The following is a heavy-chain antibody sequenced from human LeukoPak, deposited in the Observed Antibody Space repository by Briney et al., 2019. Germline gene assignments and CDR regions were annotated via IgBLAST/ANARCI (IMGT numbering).Heavy chain of an antibody. CDR2: INHSGST. CDR1: GGSFSGYY. V-gene: IGHV4-34*01. Sequence: SETLSLTCAVYGGSFSGYYWSWIRQTPGKGLEWIGEINHSGSTNYNPSLKSRVTISVDTSKNQFSLKLSSVTAADTAVYYCARGRGRYSSGWYYFDYWGQGTLVTVSS. J-gene: IGHJ4*02. D-gene: IGHD6-19*01. CDR3: ARGRGRYSSGWYYFDY.